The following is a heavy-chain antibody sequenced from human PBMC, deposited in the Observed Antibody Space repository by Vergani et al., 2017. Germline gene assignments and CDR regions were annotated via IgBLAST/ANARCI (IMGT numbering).Heavy chain of an antibody. D-gene: IGHD4-11*01. Sequence: QVQLVESGGGVVQPGRSLRLSCAASGFTFRSYAMHWVRQAPGKGLEWVAVISYDGSNKYYADSVKGRFTISRDNSKNTLYLQMNSLRAEDTAVYYCARDLKVTRSPKVPSYYMDVWGKGTTVTGSS. V-gene: IGHV3-30-3*01. J-gene: IGHJ6*03. CDR2: ISYDGSNK. CDR3: ARDLKVTRSPKVPSYYMDV. CDR1: GFTFRSYA.